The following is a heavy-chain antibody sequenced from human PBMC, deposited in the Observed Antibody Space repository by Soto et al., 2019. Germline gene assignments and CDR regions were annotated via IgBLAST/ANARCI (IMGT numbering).Heavy chain of an antibody. D-gene: IGHD2-8*01. CDR1: VGSISNFY. V-gene: IGHV4-59*01. CDR3: ARAPMVLSRSYFDS. J-gene: IGHJ4*02. Sequence: SETLSLTCTVSVGSISNFYWSWIRQPPGKGLEWIGYISYSGNTNYNPSLKSRVSISVDTSKNQLSLNLTSVTAADTAVYYCARAPMVLSRSYFDSWGQGTQVTVSS. CDR2: ISYSGNT.